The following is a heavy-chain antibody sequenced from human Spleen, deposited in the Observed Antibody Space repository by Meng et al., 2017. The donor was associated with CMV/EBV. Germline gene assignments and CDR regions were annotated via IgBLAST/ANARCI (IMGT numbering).Heavy chain of an antibody. CDR2: ISAHSGHT. J-gene: IGHJ6*02. Sequence: ASVKVSCKASGYTFVSHGISWVRQAPGQGLEWMGWISAHSGHTNYAQKLQGRVTMTTDTSTSTAYMELRSLRSDDTAVYYCARDYDSSGYYSLYYYYYGMDVWGQGTTVTVSS. D-gene: IGHD3-22*01. CDR3: ARDYDSSGYYSLYYYYYGMDV. V-gene: IGHV1-18*01. CDR1: GYTFVSHG.